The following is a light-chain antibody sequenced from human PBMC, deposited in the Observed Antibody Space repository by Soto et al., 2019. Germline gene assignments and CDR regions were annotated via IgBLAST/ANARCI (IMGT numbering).Light chain of an antibody. V-gene: IGLV2-14*01. CDR3: SSHTASTTRI. Sequence: QSVLTQPASVSGSPGQSITISCTGTSSDVGGYNHVSWYQHHPGKAPKRIIYEVTKRPSGVSNRFSGSKSGDTASLTISGLQAEAEADYYCSSHTASTTRIFGTGTKLTVL. CDR2: EVT. J-gene: IGLJ1*01. CDR1: SSDVGGYNH.